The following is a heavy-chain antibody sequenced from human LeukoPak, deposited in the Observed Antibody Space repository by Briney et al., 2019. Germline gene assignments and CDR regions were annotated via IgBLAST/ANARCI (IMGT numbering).Heavy chain of an antibody. CDR2: IHSSGPP. Sequence: SDTLSLTCTVSGDSIISYYWSWIRQSPEKGLEWIGYIHSSGPPNYHSSLKSRITMSVDTSKNQFSLKVTSVTAADTAVYYCARQNSDYPYYFDYWGQGALVTVSS. CDR3: ARQNSDYPYYFDY. D-gene: IGHD3-22*01. V-gene: IGHV4-59*07. J-gene: IGHJ4*02. CDR1: GDSIISYY.